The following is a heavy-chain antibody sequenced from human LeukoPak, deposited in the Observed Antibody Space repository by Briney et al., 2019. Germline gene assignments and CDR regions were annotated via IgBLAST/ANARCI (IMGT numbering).Heavy chain of an antibody. Sequence: PSETLSLTCTVSGGSFSSYYWSWIRQPPGKGLEWIGYIYYSGSTNYNPSLKSRVTISIDTSKSQFSLKVSSVTAADTAVYYCARHGTTGTNLNWFDPWGQGTLVTVSS. V-gene: IGHV4-59*01. J-gene: IGHJ5*02. D-gene: IGHD1-1*01. CDR2: IYYSGST. CDR1: GGSFSSYY. CDR3: ARHGTTGTNLNWFDP.